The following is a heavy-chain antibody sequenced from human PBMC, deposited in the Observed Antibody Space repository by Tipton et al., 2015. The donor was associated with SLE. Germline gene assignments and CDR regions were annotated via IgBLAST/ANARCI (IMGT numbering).Heavy chain of an antibody. D-gene: IGHD2-2*01. CDR1: GFTFSNYG. Sequence: SLRLSCAASGFTFSNYGMYWVRQASGKGLEWVAYIRFDSTRKYYADSVEGRLTVSRDNSKNTLYLQINSLRPEDTAVYYCARDPPPYCSSTSCQMIYLDYWGQGTLVTGSS. V-gene: IGHV3-33*07. J-gene: IGHJ4*02. CDR2: IRFDSTRK. CDR3: ARDPPPYCSSTSCQMIYLDY.